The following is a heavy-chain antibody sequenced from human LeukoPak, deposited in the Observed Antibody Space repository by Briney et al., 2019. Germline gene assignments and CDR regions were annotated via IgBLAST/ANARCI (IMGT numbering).Heavy chain of an antibody. J-gene: IGHJ3*02. Sequence: KTSETLSLTCAVAGGSISSYYWSWIQQPPGKGLEWIGYIYYSGSTNYNPSLKSRVTISVDTSKNQFSLKLSSVTAADTAVYYCARERTAGTAFDIWGQGTMVTVSS. D-gene: IGHD6-13*01. CDR2: IYYSGST. CDR1: GGSISSYY. V-gene: IGHV4-59*01. CDR3: ARERTAGTAFDI.